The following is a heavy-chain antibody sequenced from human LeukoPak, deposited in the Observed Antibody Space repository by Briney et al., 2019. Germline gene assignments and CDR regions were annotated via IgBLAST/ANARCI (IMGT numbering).Heavy chain of an antibody. J-gene: IGHJ4*02. CDR1: GGSISSYY. D-gene: IGHD4-17*01. Sequence: SETLSLTCTVSGGSISSYYWSWIRQPPGKGLEWIGYIYYSGSTNYNPSLKSRVTISVDTSKNQFSLKLSSVTAADTAVYYCARGGYGDPFDYWGQGTLSPSPQ. CDR3: ARGGYGDPFDY. V-gene: IGHV4-59*01. CDR2: IYYSGST.